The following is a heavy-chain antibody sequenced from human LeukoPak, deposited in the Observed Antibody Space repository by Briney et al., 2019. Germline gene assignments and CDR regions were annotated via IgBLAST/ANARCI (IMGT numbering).Heavy chain of an antibody. CDR3: AKADYYDSSGYYPPSEFDY. D-gene: IGHD3-22*01. J-gene: IGHJ4*02. Sequence: GGSLRLSCAASGFTFSSYAMSWVRQAPGKGLEWVSAISGSGGSTYYADSVKGRFTISRDNSKNTLYLQMNSLRAEDTAAYYCAKADYYDSSGYYPPSEFDYWGQGTLVTVSS. CDR1: GFTFSSYA. V-gene: IGHV3-23*01. CDR2: ISGSGGST.